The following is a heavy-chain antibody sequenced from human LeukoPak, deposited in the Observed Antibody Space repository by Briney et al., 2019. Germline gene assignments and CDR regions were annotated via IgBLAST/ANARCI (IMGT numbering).Heavy chain of an antibody. CDR2: IRNDGSNK. V-gene: IGHV3-30*02. Sequence: GGSLRLSCAASGFTFSSYSMHWVRQAPGKGLEWVASIRNDGSNKYYADSVKGRFTISRDNSKNTLYLQMNSLRAEDTAVYYCAKDVGYCSGGSCYYFDYWGQGTLVTVSS. CDR3: AKDVGYCSGGSCYYFDY. CDR1: GFTFSSYS. J-gene: IGHJ4*02. D-gene: IGHD2-15*01.